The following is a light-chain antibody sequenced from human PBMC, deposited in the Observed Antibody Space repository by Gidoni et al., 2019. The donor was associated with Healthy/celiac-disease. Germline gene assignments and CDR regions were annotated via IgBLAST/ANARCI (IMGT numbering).Light chain of an antibody. Sequence: SYELTQLPSVSVSPGQTASITCSGDKLGDKYACWYQQKPGQSPVLVIYQDSKRPSGIPERFSGSNSGNTATLTICGTQAMDEADYYCQAWDSSTGNVVFGGGTTLTVL. CDR3: QAWDSSTGNVV. V-gene: IGLV3-1*01. J-gene: IGLJ2*01. CDR2: QDS. CDR1: KLGDKY.